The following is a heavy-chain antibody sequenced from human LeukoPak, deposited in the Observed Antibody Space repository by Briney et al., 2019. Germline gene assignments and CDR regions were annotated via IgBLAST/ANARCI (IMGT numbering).Heavy chain of an antibody. CDR3: AHGTMYQLDY. Sequence: ETLSLTCAVSGGSISSNNWWNWVRQAPGKGLEWVSGILGGAGSTYYADSVKGRFTISRDNSKNTLYLQMNSLRAEDTAVYYCAHGTMYQLDYWGQGTLVTVSS. CDR2: ILGGAGST. V-gene: IGHV3-23*01. CDR1: GGSISSNN. J-gene: IGHJ4*02. D-gene: IGHD2-2*01.